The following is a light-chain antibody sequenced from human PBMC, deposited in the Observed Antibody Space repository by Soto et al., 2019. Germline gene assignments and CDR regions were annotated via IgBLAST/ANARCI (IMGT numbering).Light chain of an antibody. CDR2: AAS. CDR1: ETISAD. J-gene: IGKJ2*01. V-gene: IGKV3-15*01. Sequence: ISMTQSPPTLSVSPGGRVTLSGEASETISADLAGYHHRPGQAPRLLIYAASTRAPGVPARFSGSGSGTDFTLAIANLQPEDFGLYYCQHYHNFPRTFGQGTKLEIK. CDR3: QHYHNFPRT.